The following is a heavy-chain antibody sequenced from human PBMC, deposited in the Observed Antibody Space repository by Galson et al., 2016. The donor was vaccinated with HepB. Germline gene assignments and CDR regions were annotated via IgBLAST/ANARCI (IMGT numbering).Heavy chain of an antibody. D-gene: IGHD3-9*01. V-gene: IGHV5-51*01. CDR2: IYPGDSDT. CDR3: ARQPHYDILTGYWFDP. J-gene: IGHJ5*02. Sequence: QSGAEVTKPGESLKISCKGSGYIFTTYWIAWVRQMPGKGLEWMGIIYPGDSDTRYSPSFQGQVTISADKSISTAYLQWNSLQASDTAIYYCARQPHYDILTGYWFDPWGQGTLVTVSS. CDR1: GYIFTTYW.